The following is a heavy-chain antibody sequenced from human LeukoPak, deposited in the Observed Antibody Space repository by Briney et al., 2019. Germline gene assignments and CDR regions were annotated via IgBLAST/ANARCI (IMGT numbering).Heavy chain of an antibody. J-gene: IGHJ5*02. CDR2: ISAYNGNT. CDR1: GYTFTSYY. Sequence: GASVKVSCKASGYTFTSYYMHWVRQAPGQGLGWMGWISAYNGNTNYAQKLQGRVTMTTDTSTSTAYMELRSLRSDDTAVYYCARDNKARELLPWWFDPWGQGTLVTVSS. V-gene: IGHV1-18*04. D-gene: IGHD1-26*01. CDR3: ARDNKARELLPWWFDP.